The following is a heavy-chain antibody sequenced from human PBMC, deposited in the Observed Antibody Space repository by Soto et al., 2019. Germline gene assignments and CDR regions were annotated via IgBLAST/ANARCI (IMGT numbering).Heavy chain of an antibody. CDR1: GDSIGISSYY. Sequence: SETLSLTCTVSGDSIGISSYYWVWIRQPPGKGLEWIGSVYHNGITYYNPSLKSRVTISADTSKNHFSLKLRSVTVADTAVYSCAGLVTGTQYYFDSWGQGSLVTVSS. CDR2: VYHNGIT. D-gene: IGHD1-1*01. V-gene: IGHV4-39*02. CDR3: AGLVTGTQYYFDS. J-gene: IGHJ4*02.